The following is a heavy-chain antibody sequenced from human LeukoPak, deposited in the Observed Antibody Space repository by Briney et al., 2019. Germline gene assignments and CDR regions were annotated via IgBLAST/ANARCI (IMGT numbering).Heavy chain of an antibody. CDR3: AHDVPGAEGFDY. V-gene: IGHV2-5*02. CDR2: IYGDDNK. J-gene: IGHJ4*02. Sequence: ESGPTLVKPTQTLTLTCTFSVFSLSTSGLGVAWIRQPPGKALEWLALIYGDDNKRYNPSLRSRLIITKDTSKNQVVLTMTNMDPVDTATYYCAHDVPGAEGFDYWGQGILVTVSS. D-gene: IGHD1-14*01. CDR1: VFSLSTSGLG.